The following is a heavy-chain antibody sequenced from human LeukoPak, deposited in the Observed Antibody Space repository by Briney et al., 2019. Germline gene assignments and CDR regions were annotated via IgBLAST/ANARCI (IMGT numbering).Heavy chain of an antibody. D-gene: IGHD2-2*01. V-gene: IGHV1-24*01. Sequence: ASVKVSRKVSGYTLIELSMHWVRQAPGKGLEWMGGFDPEDGETIYAQKFQGGVTMTEDTSTDTAYMELSSLRSEDTAVYYCATLGYCSSTSCPDYWGQGTLVTVSS. CDR1: GYTLIELS. CDR2: FDPEDGET. CDR3: ATLGYCSSTSCPDY. J-gene: IGHJ4*02.